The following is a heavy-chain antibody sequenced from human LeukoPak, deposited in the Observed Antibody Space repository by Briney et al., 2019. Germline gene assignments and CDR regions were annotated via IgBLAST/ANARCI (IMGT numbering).Heavy chain of an antibody. CDR2: IRSKAYGGTT. J-gene: IGHJ4*02. CDR1: GFTFGDYA. CDR3: TIDGRYSYGQSSVY. V-gene: IGHV3-49*03. D-gene: IGHD5-18*01. Sequence: GGSLRLSCTASGFTFGDYAMSWFRQAPGKGLEWVGFIRSKAYGGTTEYAASVKGRFTISRDDSKSIAYLQMNSLKTEDTAVYYCTIDGRYSYGQSSVYWGQGTLVTVSS.